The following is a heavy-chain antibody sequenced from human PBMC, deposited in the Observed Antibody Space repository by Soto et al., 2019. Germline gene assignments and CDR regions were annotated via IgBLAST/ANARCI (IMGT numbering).Heavy chain of an antibody. J-gene: IGHJ4*02. V-gene: IGHV4-31*11. Sequence: QVQLQESGPGLVKPSQTLSLTCAVSGGSISSGGYYWSWIRQHPGKGLAWIGYIYSSWSTYYNPYLKSRVTRSVDTSKNQFSLKLSSVTAADTAVYYCARSGYSYGPNPLLYWGQGTLVTVSS. CDR2: IYSSWST. D-gene: IGHD5-18*01. CDR1: GGSISSGGYY. CDR3: ARSGYSYGPNPLLY.